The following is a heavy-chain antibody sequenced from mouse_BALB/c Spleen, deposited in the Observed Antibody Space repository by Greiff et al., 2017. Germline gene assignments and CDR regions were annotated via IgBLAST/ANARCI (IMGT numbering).Heavy chain of an antibody. CDR1: GFTFSSYA. Sequence: EVQGVESGGGLVKPGGSLKLSCAASGFTFSSYAMSWVRQTPEKRLEWVATISSGGSYTYYPDSVKGRFTISRDNAKNTLYLQMSILRSEDTAMYNCARQEYAYWGQGTTLTVSS. J-gene: IGHJ2*01. D-gene: IGHD2-10*02. V-gene: IGHV5-9-3*01. CDR2: ISSGGSYT. CDR3: ARQEYAY.